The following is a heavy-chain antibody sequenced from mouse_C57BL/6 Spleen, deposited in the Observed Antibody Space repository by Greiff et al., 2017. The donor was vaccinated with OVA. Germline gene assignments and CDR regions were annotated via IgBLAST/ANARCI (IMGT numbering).Heavy chain of an antibody. CDR2: ISYDGSN. Sequence: EVQLQESGPGLVKPSQSLSLTCSVTGYSITSCYYWNWIRQFPGNKLEWMGYISYDGSNNYNPSLKNRISITRDTSKNQFFLKLNSVTTEDTAIYYCASFATVVATRCWYFDVWGTGTTVTVSS. CDR1: GYSITSCYY. D-gene: IGHD1-1*01. V-gene: IGHV3-6*01. CDR3: ASFATVVATRCWYFDV. J-gene: IGHJ1*03.